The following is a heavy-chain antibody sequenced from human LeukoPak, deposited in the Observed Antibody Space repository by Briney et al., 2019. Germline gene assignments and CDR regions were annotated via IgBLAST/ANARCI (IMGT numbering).Heavy chain of an antibody. CDR1: GGSISSYY. V-gene: IGHV4-4*07. Sequence: PSETLSLTCTVSGGSISSYYWSWIRQPAGKGLEWIGRIYTSGSTNYNPSLKSRVTISVDKSKNQFSLKLSSVTAADTAVYYCARSHPWWLLFDYWGQGTLVTVSS. CDR3: ARSHPWWLLFDY. CDR2: IYTSGST. D-gene: IGHD5-12*01. J-gene: IGHJ4*02.